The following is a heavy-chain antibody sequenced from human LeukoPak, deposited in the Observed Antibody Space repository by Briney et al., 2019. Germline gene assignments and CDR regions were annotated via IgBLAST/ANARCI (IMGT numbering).Heavy chain of an antibody. Sequence: GGSLRLSCAASGFTFSSYSMNWVRQAPGKGLEWVSYISSSSSTIYYADSVKGRFTISRDNAKNSLYLQTNSLRAEDTAVYYCARDLRLLWFGEPDYWGQGTLVTVSS. CDR1: GFTFSSYS. V-gene: IGHV3-48*01. J-gene: IGHJ4*02. CDR2: ISSSSSTI. D-gene: IGHD3-10*01. CDR3: ARDLRLLWFGEPDY.